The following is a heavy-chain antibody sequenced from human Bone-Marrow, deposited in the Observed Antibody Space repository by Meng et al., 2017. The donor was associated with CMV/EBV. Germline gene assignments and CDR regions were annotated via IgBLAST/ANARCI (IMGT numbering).Heavy chain of an antibody. CDR1: GFTFDDYA. Sequence: SLKISCAASGFTFDDYAMHWVRQAPGKGLEWVSGISWNSGSIGYADSVKGRFTISRDNAKNSLYLQMNSLRAEDTALYYCAKDMGSLYCSSTSCYSYFQHWGQGTRVTGSS. CDR3: AKDMGSLYCSSTSCYSYFQH. J-gene: IGHJ1*01. D-gene: IGHD2-2*02. V-gene: IGHV3-9*01. CDR2: ISWNSGSI.